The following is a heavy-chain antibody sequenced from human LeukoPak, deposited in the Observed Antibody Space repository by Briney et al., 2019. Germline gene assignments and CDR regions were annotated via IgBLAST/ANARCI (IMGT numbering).Heavy chain of an antibody. CDR3: ARGGHVDY. D-gene: IGHD3-16*01. J-gene: IGHJ4*02. Sequence: GGSLRLSCAASGFTFSSYAMHWVRQAPGKGLEWVAVISYDGSNKYYADSVKGRFTISRDNSKNTLYLQMNSLRAEDTAVYYCARGGHVDYCGQGILVTVSS. V-gene: IGHV3-30-3*01. CDR1: GFTFSSYA. CDR2: ISYDGSNK.